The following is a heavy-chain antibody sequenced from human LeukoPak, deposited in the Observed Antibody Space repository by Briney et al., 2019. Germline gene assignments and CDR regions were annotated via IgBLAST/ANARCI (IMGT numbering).Heavy chain of an antibody. V-gene: IGHV4-34*01. CDR1: DGSFSGYY. Sequence: SETLSLTCAVYDGSFSGYYWSWIRQPPGKGLEWIGEINHSGSTNYNPSLKSRVTISVDTSKNQFSLKLSSVTAADTAVYYCARVHGSPRMVVLLWFGSRRHAAFDIWGQGTMVTVSS. J-gene: IGHJ3*02. D-gene: IGHD3-10*01. CDR2: INHSGST. CDR3: ARVHGSPRMVVLLWFGSRRHAAFDI.